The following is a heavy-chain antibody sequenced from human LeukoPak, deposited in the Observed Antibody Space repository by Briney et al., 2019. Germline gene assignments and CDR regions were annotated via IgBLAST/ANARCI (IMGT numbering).Heavy chain of an antibody. J-gene: IGHJ4*02. Sequence: SETLSLTCTVSGGPISSYYWSWIRQFPGKGLEWIGYIYYSGSTSYNPSLKSRVSISVDMSKNQFSLKLSSVTAADTAVYYCARQNYSSSRFDYWGQGTLVTVSS. CDR3: ARQNYSSSRFDY. CDR2: IYYSGST. CDR1: GGPISSYY. D-gene: IGHD6-13*01. V-gene: IGHV4-59*08.